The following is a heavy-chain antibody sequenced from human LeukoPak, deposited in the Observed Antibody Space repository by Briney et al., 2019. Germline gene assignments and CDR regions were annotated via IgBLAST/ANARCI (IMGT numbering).Heavy chain of an antibody. CDR2: IKSKTDGGTT. V-gene: IGHV3-15*01. CDR1: GFTFSNAW. D-gene: IGHD6-13*01. J-gene: IGHJ3*02. Sequence: GGSLRLSRAASGFTFSNAWMSWVRQAPGKGLEWVGRIKSKTDGGTTDYAAPVKGRFTISRDDSKNTLYLQMNSLKTEDTAVYYCTTDLGSSWYSDAFDIRGQGTMVTVSS. CDR3: TTDLGSSWYSDAFDI.